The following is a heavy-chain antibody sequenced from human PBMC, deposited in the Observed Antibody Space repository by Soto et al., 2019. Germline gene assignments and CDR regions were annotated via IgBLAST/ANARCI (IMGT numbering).Heavy chain of an antibody. J-gene: IGHJ5*02. CDR3: ARDREGIGLFRLDP. V-gene: IGHV1-3*01. CDR1: GYTFTSYA. D-gene: IGHD3-10*01. CDR2: INAGNGNT. Sequence: ASVKITCKASGYTFTSYAMHWVRQAPGQRLEWMGWINAGNGNTKYSQKFQGRVTITRDTSASTAYMELSSLRSEDTAVYYCARDREGIGLFRLDPRGHGILAT.